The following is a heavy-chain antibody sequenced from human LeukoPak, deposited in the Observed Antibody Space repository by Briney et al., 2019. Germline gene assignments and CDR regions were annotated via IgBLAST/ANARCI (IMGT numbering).Heavy chain of an antibody. J-gene: IGHJ6*03. V-gene: IGHV3-20*04. CDR1: GFTFDDYG. CDR2: INWNGGST. CDR3: ARPSGPNYYYYYMDV. Sequence: GGSLRLSCAASGFTFDDYGMSWVRQAPGKGLEWVSGINWNGGSTGYADPVKGRFTISRDNAKNSLYLQMNSLRAEDTALYYCARPSGPNYYYYYMDVWGKGTTVTVSS.